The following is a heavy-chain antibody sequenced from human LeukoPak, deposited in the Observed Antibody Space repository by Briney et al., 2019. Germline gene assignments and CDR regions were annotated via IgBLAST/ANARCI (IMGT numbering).Heavy chain of an antibody. V-gene: IGHV4-59*08. CDR3: ARPHSNGWYGAFDY. D-gene: IGHD6-19*01. CDR2: IYYSGST. Sequence: SETLSLTCTVSGGSISSYYWSWIRQPPGKGLEWIGYIYYSGSTNYNPSLKSRVTTSVDTSKNQFSLKLSSVTAADTAVYYCARPHSNGWYGAFDYWGQGTLVTVSS. J-gene: IGHJ4*02. CDR1: GGSISSYY.